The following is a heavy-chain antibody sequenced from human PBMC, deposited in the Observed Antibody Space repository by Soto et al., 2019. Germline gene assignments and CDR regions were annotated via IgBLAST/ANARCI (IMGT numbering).Heavy chain of an antibody. CDR3: AKGGELSLYRGAFDI. D-gene: IGHD3-16*02. J-gene: IGHJ3*02. CDR1: GFAFSSYA. V-gene: IGHV3-23*01. Sequence: EVQLLESGGGLVQPGGSLRLSCAASGFAFSSYAMSWVRQAPGKGLEWGSAISGSGGSTYYADSVKGRFTISRDNSKNTLYLQMNSLRAENTAVYYCAKGGELSLYRGAFDIWGQGTMVTVSS. CDR2: ISGSGGST.